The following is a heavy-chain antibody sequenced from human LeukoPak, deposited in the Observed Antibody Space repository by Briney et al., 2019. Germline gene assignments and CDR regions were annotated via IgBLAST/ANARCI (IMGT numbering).Heavy chain of an antibody. J-gene: IGHJ4*02. CDR1: GASISSISYF. V-gene: IGHV4-39*01. D-gene: IGHD3-16*01. Sequence: PSETLSLTCTVSGASISSISYFWGWIRQPPGRGLEWIASIHYSGSTYYNPSLKSRVTLSLDTSKNQFSLNLSSVTAADTAVYYCARRPGGGSIDYWGQGTLVTVSS. CDR3: ARRPGGGSIDY. CDR2: IHYSGST.